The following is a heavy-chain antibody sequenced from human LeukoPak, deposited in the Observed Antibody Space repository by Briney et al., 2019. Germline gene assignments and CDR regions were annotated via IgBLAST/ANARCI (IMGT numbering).Heavy chain of an antibody. Sequence: SETLSLTCTVSGGSISSYFWSWIRQPPGKGLDWIGSIYYSGSTYYSPSLKSRVTISVDTSKNHFSLKLSSVSAADTAVYYCARHPSMTTVTYDYWGQGTLVTVSS. CDR1: GGSISSYF. D-gene: IGHD4-17*01. CDR2: IYYSGST. J-gene: IGHJ4*02. V-gene: IGHV4-59*08. CDR3: ARHPSMTTVTYDY.